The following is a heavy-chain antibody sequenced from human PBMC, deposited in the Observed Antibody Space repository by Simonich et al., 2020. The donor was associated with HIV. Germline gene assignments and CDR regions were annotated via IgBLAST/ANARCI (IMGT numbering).Heavy chain of an antibody. J-gene: IGHJ4*02. CDR2: ITHSRST. Sequence: QVQLQESGPGLVRPSETLSLTCTVSGGSISSSRYYLSWIRQPPGRGLEWIGEITHSRSTNYNPSLKSRGTISVDTSKNPFSRKLSSVNAADTAGYYCASAVVPDYDILTGWGTTNYFDYWGQGTLVTVSS. CDR3: ASAVVPDYDILTGWGTTNYFDY. D-gene: IGHD3-9*01. V-gene: IGHV4-39*07. CDR1: GGSISSSRYY.